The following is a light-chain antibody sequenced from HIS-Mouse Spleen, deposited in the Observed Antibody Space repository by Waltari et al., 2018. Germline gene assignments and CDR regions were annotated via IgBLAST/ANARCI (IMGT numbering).Light chain of an antibody. CDR3: QQYNNWPRT. J-gene: IGKJ1*01. Sequence: EIVMTQSPATLSVSPGERATRSCRASQSVSSNLAWYQQKPGQAPRLLIYRASTRATGIPARFSGSGSGTEFTLTISSMQSEDFAVYYCQQYNNWPRTFGQGTKVK. CDR1: QSVSSN. CDR2: RAS. V-gene: IGKV3-15*01.